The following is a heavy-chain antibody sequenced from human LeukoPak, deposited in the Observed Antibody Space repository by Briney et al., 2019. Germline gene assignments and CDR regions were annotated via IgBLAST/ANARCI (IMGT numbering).Heavy chain of an antibody. Sequence: GSLGPPFAAAGFTFNTYAMHWVRQAPGKGLEWVAVVWYDGSDTYYGDSVKGRFTISRDNSKNTLYLQMNSLRGEDTAVYYCARGGSTWCYFDYWGQGTLVTVSS. V-gene: IGHV3-33*01. CDR3: ARGGSTWCYFDY. CDR1: GFTFNTYA. CDR2: VWYDGSDT. J-gene: IGHJ4*02. D-gene: IGHD6-13*01.